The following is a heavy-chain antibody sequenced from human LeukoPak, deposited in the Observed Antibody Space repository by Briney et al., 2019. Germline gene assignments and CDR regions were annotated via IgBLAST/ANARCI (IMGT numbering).Heavy chain of an antibody. Sequence: SETQSLTCSVSGFSINTNYYWGWVRQPPGRGLEWIGTIFHSGDIFDNPSLRSRVTMSVDTSKNQFMLKLTSVTAADTAVYYCARSWGNLYYFDYWGQGALVTVSS. CDR1: GFSINTNYY. J-gene: IGHJ4*02. CDR3: ARSWGNLYYFDY. V-gene: IGHV4-38-2*01. D-gene: IGHD3-16*01. CDR2: IFHSGDI.